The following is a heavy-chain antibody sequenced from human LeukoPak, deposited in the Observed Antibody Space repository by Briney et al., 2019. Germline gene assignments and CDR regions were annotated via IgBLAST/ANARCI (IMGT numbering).Heavy chain of an antibody. CDR1: GFTFGDYA. J-gene: IGHJ4*02. CDR3: TRGFNAKIVY. Sequence: GGSLRLSCTVSGFTFGDYAMSWFRQAPGQGLEWVGFIRSKAYGVTTDYAASVKGSFTTSRDDSKSIAYLQMNSLKTEDTAVYYCTRGFNAKIVYWGQGTLVTVSS. D-gene: IGHD3-3*01. V-gene: IGHV3-49*03. CDR2: IRSKAYGVTT.